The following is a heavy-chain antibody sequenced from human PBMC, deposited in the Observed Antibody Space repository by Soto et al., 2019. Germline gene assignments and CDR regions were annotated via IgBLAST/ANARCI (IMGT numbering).Heavy chain of an antibody. CDR3: ARDLDDSSGYPQWAFDY. J-gene: IGHJ4*02. CDR2: ISYDGINK. CDR1: GFTFSSYS. D-gene: IGHD3-22*01. Sequence: PGGSLRLSCAASGFTFSSYSIHWVRQAPCKGLEWVAVISYDGINKYYADSVKGRFTISRDNSKNTLYLQMNSLRAEDTAVYYCARDLDDSSGYPQWAFDYWGQRTLITVCS. V-gene: IGHV3-30-3*01.